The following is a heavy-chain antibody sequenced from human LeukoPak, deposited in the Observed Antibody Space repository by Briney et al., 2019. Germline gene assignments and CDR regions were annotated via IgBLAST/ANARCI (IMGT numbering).Heavy chain of an antibody. D-gene: IGHD5-24*01. J-gene: IGHJ4*02. V-gene: IGHV3-23*01. Sequence: PGGSLRLSCAASGFAFSRNDMSWVRQAPGKGLEWVSSIGGSGTRTYYADSVKGRFTISRDTSKNTLYLQMNSLRAEDTAVYYCAKREEMATNPNDYWGQGTLVTVSS. CDR3: AKREEMATNPNDY. CDR2: IGGSGTRT. CDR1: GFAFSRND.